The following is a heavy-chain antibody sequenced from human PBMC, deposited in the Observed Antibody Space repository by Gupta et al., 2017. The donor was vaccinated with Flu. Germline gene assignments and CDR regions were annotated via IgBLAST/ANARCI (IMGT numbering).Heavy chain of an antibody. CDR1: GYTFTSYD. V-gene: IGHV1-8*01. J-gene: IGHJ5*02. D-gene: IGHD6-13*01. CDR2: MNPNSGNT. Sequence: QVQLVQSGAEVKKPGASVKVSCKASGYTFTSYDLNWVRQATGQELEWMGWMNPNSGNTGYAQKFQGRVTMTRNTSISTAYMELSSLRSEDTAVYYCARVAIAAAGPLSWISWFDPWGQGTLVTVSS. CDR3: ARVAIAAAGPLSWISWFDP.